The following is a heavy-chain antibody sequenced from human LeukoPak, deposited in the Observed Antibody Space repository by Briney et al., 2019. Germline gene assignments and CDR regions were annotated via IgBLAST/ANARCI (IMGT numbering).Heavy chain of an antibody. Sequence: SETLSLTCTVSGGSISRTSHYWGWIRQPPGKGLEWIGGVFYSGNTYYNPSLKSRVTICVDTSKNQFSLKLSFVTAADTAVYYCARSSYGSGTLYNGMDVWGQGTTVTVSS. CDR3: ARSSYGSGTLYNGMDV. CDR2: VFYSGNT. J-gene: IGHJ6*02. CDR1: GGSISRTSHY. D-gene: IGHD3-10*01. V-gene: IGHV4-39*01.